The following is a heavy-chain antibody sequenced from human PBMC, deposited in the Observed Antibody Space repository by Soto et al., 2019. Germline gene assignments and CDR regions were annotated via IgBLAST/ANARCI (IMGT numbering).Heavy chain of an antibody. Sequence: QVQLVQSGAEVKKPGSSVKVSCKASGRTFSSYAISWVRQAPGQGLEWMGGIIPIFGTANYAQKFQGRVTITADESTSTAYMELSSLRSEDTAVYYCARDWVGYAAGNYYYGMDVWGQGTTVTVSS. V-gene: IGHV1-69*12. J-gene: IGHJ6*02. D-gene: IGHD6-13*01. CDR1: GRTFSSYA. CDR3: ARDWVGYAAGNYYYGMDV. CDR2: IIPIFGTA.